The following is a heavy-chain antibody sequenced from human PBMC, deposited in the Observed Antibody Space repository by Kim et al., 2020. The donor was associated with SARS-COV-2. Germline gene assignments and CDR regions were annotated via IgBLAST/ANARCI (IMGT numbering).Heavy chain of an antibody. V-gene: IGHV3-23*03. CDR3: VKDRAGYCSTTSRYAPSGGMDV. CDR1: GFTFSSYA. Sequence: GGSLRLSCAASGFTFSSYAMSWVRQAPGKGLEWVSIIYSGGSSTYYADSVKGRFTISRDNSKNTLHLQMNSLRAEDTAVYYCVKDRAGYCSTTSRYAPSGGMDVWGQGTTVTVSS. J-gene: IGHJ6*02. CDR2: IYSGGSST. D-gene: IGHD2-2*01.